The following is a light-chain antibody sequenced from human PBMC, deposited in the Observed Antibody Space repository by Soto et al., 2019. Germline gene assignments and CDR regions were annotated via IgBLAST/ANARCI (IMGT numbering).Light chain of an antibody. CDR3: MQALQTPPP. Sequence: IAMTQSPLSLPVTPGEPASISCRSSHSLLHRNGYNYLGWYLQKPGQSPQLLIYLGTSRASGVPDRFSGGGSGTDFTLKISRVEAEYVGIYYCMQALQTPPPFGQGTKVEFK. CDR1: HSLLHRNGYNY. V-gene: IGKV2-28*01. J-gene: IGKJ1*01. CDR2: LGT.